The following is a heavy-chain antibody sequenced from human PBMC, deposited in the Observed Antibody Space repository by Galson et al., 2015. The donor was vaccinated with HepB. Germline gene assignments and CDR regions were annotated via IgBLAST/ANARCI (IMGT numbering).Heavy chain of an antibody. J-gene: IGHJ6*03. Sequence: SVKVSCKASGYTFTGYYMHWVRQAPGQGLEWMGRINPNSGGTNYAQKFQGRVTMTRDTSISTAYMELSRLRSDDTAVYYCARDRPARILLPKSYYYYMDVWGKGTTVTVSS. CDR1: GYTFTGYY. CDR2: INPNSGGT. V-gene: IGHV1-2*06. D-gene: IGHD2-15*01. CDR3: ARDRPARILLPKSYYYYMDV.